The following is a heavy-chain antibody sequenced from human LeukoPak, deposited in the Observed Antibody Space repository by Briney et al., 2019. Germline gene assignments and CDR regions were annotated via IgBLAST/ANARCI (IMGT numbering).Heavy chain of an antibody. CDR3: ARDRGGRTGLDD. J-gene: IGHJ4*02. D-gene: IGHD2-15*01. V-gene: IGHV3-23*01. CDR2: ISGSGGTS. Sequence: PGGSLRLSCAASGFTFSIYAMIWVRQAPGKGLEWVSAISGSGGTSYYADSVKGRFTISRDNAENSLYLQMNSLRAEDTAVYYCARDRGGRTGLDDWGQGTLVTVSS. CDR1: GFTFSIYA.